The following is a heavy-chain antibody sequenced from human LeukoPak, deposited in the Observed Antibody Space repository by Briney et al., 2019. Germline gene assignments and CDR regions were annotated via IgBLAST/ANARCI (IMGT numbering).Heavy chain of an antibody. CDR3: ARGYLTTVTPFDY. CDR2: IYSGGST. V-gene: IGHV3-66*01. CDR1: GFTVSSNY. D-gene: IGHD4-17*01. Sequence: GGSLRLSCAASGFTVSSNYMSWVRQAPGKGLEWVSVIYSGGSTYYADSVKGRFTISRDNSKNTLYLQVNSLRAEDTAVYYCARGYLTTVTPFDYWGQGTLVTVSS. J-gene: IGHJ4*02.